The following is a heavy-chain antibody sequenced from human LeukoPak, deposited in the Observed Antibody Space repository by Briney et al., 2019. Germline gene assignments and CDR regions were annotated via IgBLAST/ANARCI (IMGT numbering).Heavy chain of an antibody. J-gene: IGHJ4*02. D-gene: IGHD1-14*01. Sequence: GGSLRLSCAVSGFTFSSYGMHWVRQAPGKGLEWVAFIRYDGSNKYNADFVKGRFTISRDNSKNTLYLQMNSLRAEDTALYYCAKPAKTDYADYWGQGTLVTVSS. CDR3: AKPAKTDYADY. CDR2: IRYDGSNK. V-gene: IGHV3-30*02. CDR1: GFTFSSYG.